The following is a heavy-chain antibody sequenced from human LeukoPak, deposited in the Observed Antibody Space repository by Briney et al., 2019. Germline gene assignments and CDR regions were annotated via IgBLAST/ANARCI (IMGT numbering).Heavy chain of an antibody. V-gene: IGHV1-18*01. D-gene: IGHD3-16*02. CDR3: ASPIMITFGGVIAFDY. Sequence: ASVKVSCKASGYTFTSYGISWVRQAPGQGLEWMGWISAYNGNTNYAQKLQGRVTMTTDTSTSTAYMELRSLRSDGTAVYYCASPIMITFGGVIAFDYWGQGTLVTVSS. J-gene: IGHJ4*02. CDR2: ISAYNGNT. CDR1: GYTFTSYG.